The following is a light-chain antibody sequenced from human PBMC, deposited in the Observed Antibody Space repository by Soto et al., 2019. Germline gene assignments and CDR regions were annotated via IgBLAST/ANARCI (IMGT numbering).Light chain of an antibody. V-gene: IGKV1-39*01. CDR3: QQTYSTPIT. J-gene: IGKJ5*01. CDR1: QTIKSY. CDR2: TAY. Sequence: DIQMTHSPSSLSASVGDRVTITCRASQTIKSYLNWYQVKLGKAPKLLIYTAYSLQSGVPSRFSGSGSGTDFTLTIGSLQPEDFVTYYCQQTYSTPITFGQGTRLEI.